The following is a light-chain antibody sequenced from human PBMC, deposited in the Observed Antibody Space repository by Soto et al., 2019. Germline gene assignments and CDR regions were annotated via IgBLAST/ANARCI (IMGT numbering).Light chain of an antibody. CDR3: QQYNSYLWT. V-gene: IGKV1-5*01. J-gene: IGKJ1*01. CDR1: QSISSW. Sequence: DIPMTQSPSTLSASVGDRVTITCRASQSISSWLAWYQQKPGKAPKLLIYDASSLESGVPSRFSVSGSGTEFTLTISSLQPDDFATYYCQQYNSYLWTFGQGTKVEFK. CDR2: DAS.